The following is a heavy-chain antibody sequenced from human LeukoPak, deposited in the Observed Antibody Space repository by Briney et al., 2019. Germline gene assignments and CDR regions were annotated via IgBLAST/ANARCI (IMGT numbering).Heavy chain of an antibody. CDR3: AKDSYASGRPLHTFDV. D-gene: IGHD3-10*01. CDR1: GFTFAIHA. Sequence: PGGSLRLSCAASGFTFAIHAMTWVRQAPGKGLEWVSVISGDGASTHYAESAKGQFTISRDNSQNTLFLQMNSLRVEDTAIYYCAKDSYASGRPLHTFDVWGQGTMVTVSS. V-gene: IGHV3-23*01. J-gene: IGHJ3*01. CDR2: ISGDGAST.